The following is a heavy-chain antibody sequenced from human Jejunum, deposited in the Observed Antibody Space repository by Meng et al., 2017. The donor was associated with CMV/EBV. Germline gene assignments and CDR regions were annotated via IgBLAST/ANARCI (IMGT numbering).Heavy chain of an antibody. CDR3: ARDTYLGEYFQH. J-gene: IGHJ1*01. D-gene: IGHD2/OR15-2a*01. V-gene: IGHV1-18*01. CDR2: ISPKTGST. CDR1: GYTFDDYF. Sequence: SYKSSGYTFDDYFISWVRQAAGKGLEWMGWISPKTGSTKYAQKLQDRVSMTTDISTNTAYLDLRGLKSDDTAVYYCARDTYLGEYFQHWGQGTLVTVSS.